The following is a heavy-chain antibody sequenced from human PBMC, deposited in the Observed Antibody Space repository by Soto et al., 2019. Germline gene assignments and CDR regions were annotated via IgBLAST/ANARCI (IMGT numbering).Heavy chain of an antibody. V-gene: IGHV3-23*01. J-gene: IGHJ4*02. CDR2: ISGSVGST. CDR3: ATDWGIGWPGRRIYFDY. CDR1: GFTFSSYA. D-gene: IGHD6-19*01. Sequence: EVQLLESGGGLVQPGGSLRLSCAASGFTFSSYAMSWVRQAPGKGLEWVSAISGSVGSTYYADSVKGRFTISRDNSKNTLYLQMNSLRAEDTAVYYCATDWGIGWPGRRIYFDYWGKGTLVTVSS.